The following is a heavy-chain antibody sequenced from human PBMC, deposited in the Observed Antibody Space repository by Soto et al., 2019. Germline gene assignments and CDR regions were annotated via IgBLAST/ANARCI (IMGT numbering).Heavy chain of an antibody. D-gene: IGHD4-17*01. J-gene: IGHJ4*02. CDR3: ARSQTTVTSYDY. Sequence: TLSLTCTVSGWSMISYYWSWIRQPPGRGLEWIRFIYYAGSTKYNPSLNSRVTISVDTSKNQFSLTVTSVTAADTAVYYCARSQTTVTSYDYWGQGTLVTVSS. CDR2: IYYAGST. CDR1: GWSMISYY. V-gene: IGHV4-59*08.